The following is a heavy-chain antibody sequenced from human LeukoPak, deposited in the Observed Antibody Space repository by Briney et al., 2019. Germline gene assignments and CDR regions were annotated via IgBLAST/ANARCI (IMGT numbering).Heavy chain of an antibody. Sequence: GGSLRLSCAAAGFTFRSYSMNWVRQAPGEGLEWVSHISSSSSTISYADSVKGRFTISRDNSKNTLYLQMNSLRAEDTAVYYCAKVGQQLGRTLNYYYYYGMDVWGQGTTVTVSS. J-gene: IGHJ6*02. CDR2: ISSSSSTI. CDR3: AKVGQQLGRTLNYYYYYGMDV. D-gene: IGHD6-13*01. CDR1: GFTFRSYS. V-gene: IGHV3-48*01.